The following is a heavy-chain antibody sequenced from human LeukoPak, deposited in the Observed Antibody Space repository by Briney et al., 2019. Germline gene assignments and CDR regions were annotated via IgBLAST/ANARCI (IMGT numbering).Heavy chain of an antibody. V-gene: IGHV1-24*01. CDR1: GYTLTELS. CDR2: FDPEDGET. Sequence: ASVKVSCKVSGYTLTELSMHWVRQAPGKGLEWMGGFDPEDGETIYAQKFQGRVTMTEDTSTDTAYMELSSLRSEDTAVYYCATDRAYCGGDCYDYWGRGTLVTVSS. D-gene: IGHD2-21*01. CDR3: ATDRAYCGGDCYDY. J-gene: IGHJ4*02.